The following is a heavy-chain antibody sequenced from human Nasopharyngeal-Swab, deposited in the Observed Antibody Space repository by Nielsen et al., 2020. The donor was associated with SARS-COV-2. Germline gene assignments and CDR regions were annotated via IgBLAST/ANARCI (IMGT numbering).Heavy chain of an antibody. V-gene: IGHV4-34*01. CDR3: ANRVYYYDSSGYRQTALFDY. Sequence: RQPPGKGLEWIGEINHSGSTNYNPSLKSRVTISVDTSKNQFSLKLSSVTAADTAVYYCANRVYYYDSSGYRQTALFDYWGQGTLVTVSS. J-gene: IGHJ4*02. CDR2: INHSGST. D-gene: IGHD3-22*01.